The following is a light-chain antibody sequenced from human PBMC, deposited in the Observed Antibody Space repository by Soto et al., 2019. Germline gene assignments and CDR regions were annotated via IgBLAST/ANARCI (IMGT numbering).Light chain of an antibody. V-gene: IGKV3D-20*02. CDR2: GAS. CDR1: QSVSSSY. J-gene: IGKJ5*01. Sequence: EMVLTQSPDTLSLSPGERATLSCKASQSVSSSYLAWYQQRPGQAPGLLIHGASKRATGIPDRFSGRGSGTDFTLTISRLEPEDFAVYYCQQRSNWPITFGQGTRLEIK. CDR3: QQRSNWPIT.